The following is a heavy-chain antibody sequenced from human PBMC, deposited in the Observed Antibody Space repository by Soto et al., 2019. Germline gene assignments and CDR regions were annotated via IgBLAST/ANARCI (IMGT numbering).Heavy chain of an antibody. J-gene: IGHJ6*02. CDR2: INAGNGNT. D-gene: IGHD2-2*01. CDR1: GYTFTSYA. CDR3: ARGRYCSSTSCWTYYYYGMDV. V-gene: IGHV1-3*01. Sequence: ASVKVSCKASGYTFTSYAMHWLRQAPGQRLEWMGWINAGNGNTKYSQKFQGRVTITRDTSASTAYMELSSLRSEDTAVYYCARGRYCSSTSCWTYYYYGMDVWGQGTTVTVSS.